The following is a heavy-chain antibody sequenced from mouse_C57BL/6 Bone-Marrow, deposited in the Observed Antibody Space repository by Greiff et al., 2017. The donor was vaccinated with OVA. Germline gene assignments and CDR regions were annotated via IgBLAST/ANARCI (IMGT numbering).Heavy chain of an antibody. Sequence: DVQLQESGPVLVKPGASVKMSCKASGYTFTDYYMNWVKQSHGKSLEWIGVINPYNGGTSYNQKFKGKATLTVDKSSSTAYMELNSLTSEDSAVYYCARDYYYGSSYLCWYFDVWGTGTTVTVSS. J-gene: IGHJ1*03. V-gene: IGHV1-19*01. D-gene: IGHD1-1*01. CDR2: INPYNGGT. CDR3: ARDYYYGSSYLCWYFDV. CDR1: GYTFTDYY.